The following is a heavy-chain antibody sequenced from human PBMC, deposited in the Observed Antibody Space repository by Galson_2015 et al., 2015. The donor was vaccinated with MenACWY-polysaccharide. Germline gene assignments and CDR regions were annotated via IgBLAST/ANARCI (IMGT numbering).Heavy chain of an antibody. V-gene: IGHV3-9*01. CDR2: ISWNSASV. CDR1: GFTFDDYA. D-gene: IGHD3-10*01. CDR3: TKVMTYGSRTYHSDHGMDV. Sequence: SLRLSCAASGFTFDDYAMHWVRQAPGKGLEWVSSISWNSASVGYAASVKGRFTISRDNAKNSLYLLMNSLRVEDTALYYCTKVMTYGSRTYHSDHGMDVWGQRTPDTGS. J-gene: IGHJ6*02.